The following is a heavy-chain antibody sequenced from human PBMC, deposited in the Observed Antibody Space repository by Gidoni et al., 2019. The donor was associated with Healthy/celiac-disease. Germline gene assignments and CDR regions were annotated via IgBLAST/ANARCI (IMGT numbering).Heavy chain of an antibody. V-gene: IGHV3-21*01. CDR3: ARVIPSGYYGMDV. Sequence: EVQLVESGGGLVKPGGSLRLSCAAYGFTFSSYSMNWVRQAPGKGLEWVSSISSSSSYIYYADSVKGRFTISRDNAKNSLYLQMNSLRAEDTAVYYCARVIPSGYYGMDVWGQGTTVTVSS. CDR1: GFTFSSYS. D-gene: IGHD3-10*01. CDR2: ISSSSSYI. J-gene: IGHJ6*02.